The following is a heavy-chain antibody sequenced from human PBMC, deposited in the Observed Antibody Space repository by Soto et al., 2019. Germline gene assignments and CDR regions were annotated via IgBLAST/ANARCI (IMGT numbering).Heavy chain of an antibody. Sequence: QVQLVQSGAEVKKPGASVKVSCKASGYTFTGYYMHWVRQAPGQGLEWMGWINPNSGGTNYAQKFQGWVTMTRDTPISTAYMELSRLRSDDTAVYYCARDAIYCSSTSCSLDYWGQGPLVTVSS. CDR1: GYTFTGYY. J-gene: IGHJ4*02. D-gene: IGHD2-2*01. CDR2: INPNSGGT. V-gene: IGHV1-2*04. CDR3: ARDAIYCSSTSCSLDY.